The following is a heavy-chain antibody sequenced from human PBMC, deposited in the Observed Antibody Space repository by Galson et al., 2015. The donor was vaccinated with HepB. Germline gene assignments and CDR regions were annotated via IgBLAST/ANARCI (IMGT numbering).Heavy chain of an antibody. V-gene: IGHV3-64D*06. D-gene: IGHD3-10*01. J-gene: IGHJ3*02. Sequence: SLRLSCAASGFTFYKYPMHWVRQAPGKGLEFVSGINPYGGATDYGGSVRGRFTTSRDDSKDTLYLQMSSLRSDDTAVYYCAAGNYPFGFDMWGQGTMVTVSS. CDR1: GFTFYKYP. CDR2: INPYGGAT. CDR3: AAGNYPFGFDM.